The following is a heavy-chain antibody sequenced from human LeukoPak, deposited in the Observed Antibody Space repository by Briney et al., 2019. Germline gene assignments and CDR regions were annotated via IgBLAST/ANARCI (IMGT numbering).Heavy chain of an antibody. V-gene: IGHV1-18*01. CDR3: ARGAVNRYNWNDDNFYYYHMAA. CDR1: GYTFTSYG. J-gene: IGHJ6*03. Sequence: ASVKVSCKASGYTFTSYGINWVRQAPGQGLEWMGWISGYNGYTYYAQKLQGRVTMTADTSTSTAYMELRSLRSGDTAVYYCARGAVNRYNWNDDNFYYYHMAAWGKGTTVTTSS. D-gene: IGHD1-1*01. CDR2: ISGYNGYT.